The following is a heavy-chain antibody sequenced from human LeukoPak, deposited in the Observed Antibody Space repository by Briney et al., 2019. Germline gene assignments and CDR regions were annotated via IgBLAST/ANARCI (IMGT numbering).Heavy chain of an antibody. J-gene: IGHJ6*03. V-gene: IGHV1-69*13. CDR1: GGTFSSYA. D-gene: IGHD2-2*01. CDR2: IIPIFGTA. Sequence: ASVKVSCKASGGTFSSYAISWVRQAPGQGLEWMGGIIPIFGTANYAQKFQGRVTITADESTSTAYMELSSLRSEDTAVYYCARAQEYPGARGYYYYYYMDVWGKGTTVTVSS. CDR3: ARAQEYPGARGYYYYYYMDV.